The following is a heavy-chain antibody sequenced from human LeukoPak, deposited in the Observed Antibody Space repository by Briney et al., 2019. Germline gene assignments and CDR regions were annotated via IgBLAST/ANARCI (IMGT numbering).Heavy chain of an antibody. CDR2: ISYDGSNK. V-gene: IGHV3-30*04. Sequence: GGSLRLSCAASGFTFRSYAMHWVRQAPGKGLEWEAAISYDGSNKKYADSVKGRFTISRDNSKNTLYLQMNSLRAEDTAVYYCASADGYSSSWAYYYYYMDVWGKGTTVTVSS. CDR3: ASADGYSSSWAYYYYYMDV. D-gene: IGHD6-13*01. CDR1: GFTFRSYA. J-gene: IGHJ6*03.